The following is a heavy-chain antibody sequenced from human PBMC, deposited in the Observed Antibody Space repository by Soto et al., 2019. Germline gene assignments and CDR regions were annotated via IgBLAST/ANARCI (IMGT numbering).Heavy chain of an antibody. CDR2: ISGSDGKT. Sequence: GGSLRLSCAGSGFSFSSYSLSWVRQAPGKGLEWVSTISGSDGKTFYADSVKGRFSISRDTSQSTLYLQMNSLRADDTAMYYCARWSYLDYWGQGTRVTVSS. CDR1: GFSFSSYS. D-gene: IGHD3-3*01. CDR3: ARWSYLDY. J-gene: IGHJ4*02. V-gene: IGHV3-23*01.